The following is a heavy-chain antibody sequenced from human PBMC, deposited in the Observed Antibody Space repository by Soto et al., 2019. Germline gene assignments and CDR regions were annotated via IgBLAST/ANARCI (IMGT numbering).Heavy chain of an antibody. CDR1: GFTSSTYS. CDR3: TRSAYMDV. Sequence: GGSLRLSCAASGFTSSTYSMNWVRQAPGKGLEWVSYISSGSSTIYYADSVKGRFTISRDNAKNSLYLQMDSLRAEDTAVYYATRSAYMDVWGTGTTVTVSS. V-gene: IGHV3-48*01. CDR2: ISSGSSTI. J-gene: IGHJ6*03. D-gene: IGHD2-2*01.